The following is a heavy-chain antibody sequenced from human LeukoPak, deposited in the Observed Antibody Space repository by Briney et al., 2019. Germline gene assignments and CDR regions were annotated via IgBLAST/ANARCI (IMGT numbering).Heavy chain of an antibody. CDR3: TRVDPLTGADY. V-gene: IGHV4-59*01. CDR2: IYYTGST. Sequence: SETLSLTCTVSRGAINNYYCTWIRRSPGNGLGWIGCIYYTGSTKYNPSLESRVIISVDTPKNPFSLRLNSVTAADTAVYYCTRVDPLTGADYWGQGTLVTVSS. CDR1: RGAINNYY. J-gene: IGHJ4*02. D-gene: IGHD7-27*01.